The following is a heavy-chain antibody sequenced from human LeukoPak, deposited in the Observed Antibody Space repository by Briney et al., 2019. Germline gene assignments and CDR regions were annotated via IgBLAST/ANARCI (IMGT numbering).Heavy chain of an antibody. CDR3: AVITMVRGVFDY. D-gene: IGHD3-10*01. Sequence: ASVKVSCKASGYTFTGYYMHWVRPAPGQGLEWMGWINPNSGGTNYAQTFQGRVTMTRDTSISTAYMELSRLRSDDTAVYYCAVITMVRGVFDYWGQGTLVTVSS. CDR1: GYTFTGYY. J-gene: IGHJ4*02. V-gene: IGHV1-2*02. CDR2: INPNSGGT.